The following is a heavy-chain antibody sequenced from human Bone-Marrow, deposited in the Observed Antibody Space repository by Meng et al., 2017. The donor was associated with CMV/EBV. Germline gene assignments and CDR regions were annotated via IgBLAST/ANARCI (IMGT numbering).Heavy chain of an antibody. D-gene: IGHD3-16*01. J-gene: IGHJ4*02. CDR1: GGSISSYY. CDR2: IYYSGST. CDR3: ARDGLGDFDY. Sequence: SETLSLTCTVSGGSISSYYWSWIRQPPGKGLEWIGYIYYSGSTNYNPSLKSRVTISVDTSKNQFSLKLRSVTAADTAVYYCARDGLGDFDYWGQGTLVTFSS. V-gene: IGHV4-59*01.